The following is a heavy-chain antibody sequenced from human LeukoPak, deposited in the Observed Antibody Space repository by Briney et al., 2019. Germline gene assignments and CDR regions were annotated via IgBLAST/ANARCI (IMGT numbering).Heavy chain of an antibody. CDR1: GGSISSGGYY. CDR3: ARDSRYYDSSGLDY. J-gene: IGHJ4*02. V-gene: IGHV4-31*03. D-gene: IGHD3-22*01. Sequence: SETLSLTCTVSGGSISSGGYYWSWVRQHPGKGVEWIGYIYYSGSTYYNPSLKSRVTISVDTSKNQFSLKLSSVTAADTAVYYCARDSRYYDSSGLDYWGQGTLVTVSS. CDR2: IYYSGST.